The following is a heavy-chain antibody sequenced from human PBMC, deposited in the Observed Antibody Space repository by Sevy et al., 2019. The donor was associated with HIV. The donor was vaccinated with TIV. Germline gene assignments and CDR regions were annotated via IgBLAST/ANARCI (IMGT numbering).Heavy chain of an antibody. Sequence: GGSLRLSCTASGFMFSDFVLSWIRQVPGKRLEWVSNIDRSGETAFYGVSVKGRFTVSRDNSKNTLYLHMNSLRVDDRAIYTWAIVVVRGTRFGADPSGQGTLVTVSP. J-gene: IGHJ5*02. CDR1: GFMFSDFV. D-gene: IGHD2-15*01. CDR3: AIVVVRGTRFGADP. V-gene: IGHV3-23*01. CDR2: IDRSGETA.